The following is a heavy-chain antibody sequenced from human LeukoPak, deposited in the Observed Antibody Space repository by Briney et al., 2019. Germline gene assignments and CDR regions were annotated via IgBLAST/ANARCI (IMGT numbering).Heavy chain of an antibody. J-gene: IGHJ4*02. CDR3: ARHSGSSWSLAQDS. Sequence: SETLSLTCTVSGGSISSGDYYWSWIRQPPGKGLEWIGYIYYSGSTYYNPSLKSRVTISVDTSKNQFSLKLSSVTAADTAVYYCARHSGSSWSLAQDSWGQGTLVTVSS. V-gene: IGHV4-30-4*01. D-gene: IGHD6-13*01. CDR1: GGSISSGDYY. CDR2: IYYSGST.